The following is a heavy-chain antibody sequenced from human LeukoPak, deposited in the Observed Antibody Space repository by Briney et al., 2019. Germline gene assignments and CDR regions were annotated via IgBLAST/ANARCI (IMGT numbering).Heavy chain of an antibody. D-gene: IGHD1-26*01. CDR3: ARVGATTLNPYCFDY. J-gene: IGHJ4*02. Sequence: SVKVSCKASGDTFSSYAISWVRQAPGQGLEWMGGIIPIFGTANYAQKFQGRVTITTDESTSTAYMELSSLRSEDTAVYYCARVGATTLNPYCFDYWGQGTLVTVSS. V-gene: IGHV1-69*05. CDR1: GDTFSSYA. CDR2: IIPIFGTA.